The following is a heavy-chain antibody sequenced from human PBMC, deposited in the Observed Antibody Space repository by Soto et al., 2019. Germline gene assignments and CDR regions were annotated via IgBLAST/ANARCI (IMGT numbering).Heavy chain of an antibody. CDR1: GFTFSSYA. CDR3: AKPAHDYGDAFDI. V-gene: IGHV3-23*01. D-gene: IGHD4-17*01. Sequence: GGSLRPSCAASGFTFSSYAMSWVRQAPGKGLEWVSAISGSGGSTYYADSVKGRVTISRDNSKNTLYLQMNSLRAEDTAVYYCAKPAHDYGDAFDIWGQGTMVTVSS. CDR2: ISGSGGST. J-gene: IGHJ3*02.